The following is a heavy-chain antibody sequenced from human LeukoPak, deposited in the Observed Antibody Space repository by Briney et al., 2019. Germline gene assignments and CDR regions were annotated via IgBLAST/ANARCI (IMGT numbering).Heavy chain of an antibody. Sequence: SETLSLTCAVYGGSFSGYYWSWIRQPPGKGLEWIGEINHSGSTNYNPSLKSRVTISVDTSKNQFSLKLRSVSAADSAVYYCARRRVVVVAATVPSLKRYWYFDLWGRGTLVTVSS. V-gene: IGHV4-34*01. CDR3: ARRRVVVVAATVPSLKRYWYFDL. D-gene: IGHD2-15*01. CDR1: GGSFSGYY. J-gene: IGHJ2*01. CDR2: INHSGST.